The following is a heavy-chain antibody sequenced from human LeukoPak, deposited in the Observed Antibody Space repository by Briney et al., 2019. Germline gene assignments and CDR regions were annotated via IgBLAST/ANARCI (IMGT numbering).Heavy chain of an antibody. D-gene: IGHD6-19*01. V-gene: IGHV3-11*04. CDR2: ISSSWSPK. J-gene: IGHJ3*02. CDR3: SRRGAVTYGFDI. Sequence: GGSLRLSCAASGFIHRDYYMRWIRQAPGKGLEGVSYISSSWSPKFYADSVKGRLPIYRDNAKNTLYLQMNSLRCEHAAVYYCSRRGAVTYGFDIWGQGTMVTVSS. CDR1: GFIHRDYY.